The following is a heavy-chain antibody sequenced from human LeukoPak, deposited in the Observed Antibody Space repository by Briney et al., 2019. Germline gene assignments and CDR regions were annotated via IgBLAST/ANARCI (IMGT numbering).Heavy chain of an antibody. CDR2: INPKSGAA. Sequence: ASVRVSCRASGYRFSVYYMHWVRQPPGQGREWLGWINPKSGAADYAQEFRGRVTMTRDTSINTDYLEMKTVTSDDTAVYYCARGAEAETSPLDFWGQGTLVTVSS. CDR1: GYRFSVYY. CDR3: ARGAEAETSPLDF. J-gene: IGHJ4*02. V-gene: IGHV1-2*02. D-gene: IGHD6-13*01.